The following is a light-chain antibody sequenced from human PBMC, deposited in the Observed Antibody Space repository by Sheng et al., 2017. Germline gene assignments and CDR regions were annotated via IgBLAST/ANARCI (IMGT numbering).Light chain of an antibody. CDR2: DAS. CDR1: QSVSSY. V-gene: IGKV3-11*01. Sequence: EIVLTQSPATLSLSPGERATLSCRASQSVSSYLAWYQQKPGQAPRLLIYDASNRATGIPARFSGSGSGTEFTLTISSLEPEDFAVYYCQQRSYWPRTFGQGTKGGYQT. J-gene: IGKJ1*01. CDR3: QQRSYWPRT.